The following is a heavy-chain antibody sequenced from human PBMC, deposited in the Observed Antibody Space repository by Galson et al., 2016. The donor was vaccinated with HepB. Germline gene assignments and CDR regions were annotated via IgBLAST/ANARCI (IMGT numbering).Heavy chain of an antibody. J-gene: IGHJ2*01. CDR2: TYYRSKWYN. Sequence: CAIPGDSVSSHSVTWNWIRQPPSRGLEWLGRTYYRSKWYNDYAVSVKSRMTINQDTSKNQFSLQLNSVTPEDTAVYYCARRGGNEKGYFDLWGRGTLVTVSS. CDR3: ARRGGNEKGYFDL. CDR1: GDSVSSHSVT. D-gene: IGHD6-25*01. V-gene: IGHV6-1*01.